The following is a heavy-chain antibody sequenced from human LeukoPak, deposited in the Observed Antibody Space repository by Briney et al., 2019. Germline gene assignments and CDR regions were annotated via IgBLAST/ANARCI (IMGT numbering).Heavy chain of an antibody. Sequence: SVKVSCKASGGTFSSYAISWVRQAPGQGLEWMGRIIPIFGTANYAQKFQGRVTITTDESTSTAYMELSSLRSEDTAVYYCARSTMSMIVVVITRDDAFDIWGQGTMDTVSS. V-gene: IGHV1-69*05. CDR1: GGTFSSYA. CDR3: ARSTMSMIVVVITRDDAFDI. CDR2: IIPIFGTA. D-gene: IGHD3-22*01. J-gene: IGHJ3*02.